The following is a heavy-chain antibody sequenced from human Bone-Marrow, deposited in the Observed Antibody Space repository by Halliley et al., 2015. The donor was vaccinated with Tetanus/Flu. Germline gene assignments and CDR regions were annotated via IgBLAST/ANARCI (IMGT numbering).Heavy chain of an antibody. Sequence: TLSLTCTVSGASISSGTFYWSWIRQHPGKGLEWIGYISYSGSAYSKPSLASRVTISLDTSKNQFSLKMNSVTAADTAVYYCARDSYSRSVMGEFDPWGQGTLVIVSS. CDR3: ARDSYSRSVMGEFDP. CDR1: GASISSGTFY. CDR2: ISYSGSA. J-gene: IGHJ5*02. V-gene: IGHV4-31*03. D-gene: IGHD6-13*01.